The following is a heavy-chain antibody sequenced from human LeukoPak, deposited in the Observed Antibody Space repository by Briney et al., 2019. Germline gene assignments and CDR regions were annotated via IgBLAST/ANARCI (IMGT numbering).Heavy chain of an antibody. Sequence: ASVTVSCTASGYTFTSYDINWVRQAPGQGLEWMGWMNPNSGNTGYAQKFQGRVTMTRNTSISTAYMELSSLRSEDTAVYYCARDYGDYVDYWGQGTLVTVSS. CDR2: MNPNSGNT. J-gene: IGHJ4*02. CDR3: ARDYGDYVDY. V-gene: IGHV1-8*01. CDR1: GYTFTSYD. D-gene: IGHD4-17*01.